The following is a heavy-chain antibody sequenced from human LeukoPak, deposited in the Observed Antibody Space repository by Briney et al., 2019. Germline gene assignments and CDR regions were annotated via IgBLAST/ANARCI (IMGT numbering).Heavy chain of an antibody. J-gene: IGHJ5*02. CDR3: AKGAGGFSYYNWFDP. D-gene: IGHD5-18*01. CDR1: GDSISTSSYY. CDR2: IYYSGST. Sequence: SETLSLTCSVSGDSISTSSYYWGWIRQPPGKGLEWIGTIYYSGSTYYNPSLESRVTISVDTSKNQFSLKLASVTAADTAIYYCAKGAGGFSYYNWFDPWGQGTLVTVSS. V-gene: IGHV4-39*07.